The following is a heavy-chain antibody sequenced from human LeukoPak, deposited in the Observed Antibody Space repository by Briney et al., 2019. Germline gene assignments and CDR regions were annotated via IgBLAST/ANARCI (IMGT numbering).Heavy chain of an antibody. CDR2: FYTGGST. Sequence: SETLSLTCTVSGGSVTNYHWSWIRQPAGKGLEWIARFYTGGSTTYNPSLNGRATMSVDTSMNHFSLKLTSVTAADTAIYCATVEVGTVDVFDICGQGTMVTVSS. J-gene: IGHJ3*02. V-gene: IGHV4-4*07. CDR1: GGSVTNYH. D-gene: IGHD1-26*01. CDR3: ATVEVGTVDVFDI.